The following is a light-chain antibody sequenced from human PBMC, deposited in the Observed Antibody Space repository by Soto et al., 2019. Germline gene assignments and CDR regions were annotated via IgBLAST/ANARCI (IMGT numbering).Light chain of an antibody. Sequence: DIQMTQSPSSLSASVGDIVTITWRASQSISSYLNWYQQKPGKAPKVLIYAASSLQSGVPSRFSGSGSGTDFTLTISSLQPEDFATYYCQQSYSTPLTFGGGTKVDIK. V-gene: IGKV1-39*01. CDR1: QSISSY. J-gene: IGKJ4*01. CDR2: AAS. CDR3: QQSYSTPLT.